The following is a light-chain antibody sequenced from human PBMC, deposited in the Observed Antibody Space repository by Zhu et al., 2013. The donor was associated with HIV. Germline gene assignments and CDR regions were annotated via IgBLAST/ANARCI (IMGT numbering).Light chain of an antibody. J-gene: IGKJ5*01. CDR3: QQYDDSPVT. CDR1: QSVISSY. V-gene: IGKV3-20*01. CDR2: DAS. Sequence: EIVLIQSPGTLTLSSGERATLSCRASQSVISSYLAWYQHKPGRAPRLVIYDASRRATGIPARFSGSGSGTAFTLTISGVEATDSAIYYCQQYDDSPVTFGQGTRLEIK.